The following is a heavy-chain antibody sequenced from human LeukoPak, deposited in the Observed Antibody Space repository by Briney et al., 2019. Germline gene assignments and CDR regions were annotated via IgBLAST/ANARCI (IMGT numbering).Heavy chain of an antibody. CDR2: IAYDGSNR. CDR3: ARVPRYGDYSDY. D-gene: IGHD4-17*01. CDR1: GFTVSSYA. J-gene: IGHJ4*02. Sequence: GGSLRLSCAASGFTVSSYAFQWVRQAPGKGLEWVAVIAYDGSNRYYADSVKGRFTISKDNSKNSLYLQMNSLRAEDAAVYYCARVPRYGDYSDYWGQGTLVTVSS. V-gene: IGHV3-30*04.